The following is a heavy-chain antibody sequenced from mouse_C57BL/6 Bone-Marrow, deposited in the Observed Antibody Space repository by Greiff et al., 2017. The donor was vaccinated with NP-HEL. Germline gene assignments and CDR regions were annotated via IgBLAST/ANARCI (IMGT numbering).Heavy chain of an antibody. V-gene: IGHV1-4*01. D-gene: IGHD2-4*01. CDR1: GYTFTSYT. Sequence: VQVVESGAELARPGASVKMSCKASGYTFTSYTMHWVKQRPGQGLEWIGYINPSSGYTKYNQKFKDKATLTADKSSSTAYMQLSSLTSEDSAVYYCARGDYPWFAYWGQGTLVTVSA. CDR2: INPSSGYT. J-gene: IGHJ3*01. CDR3: ARGDYPWFAY.